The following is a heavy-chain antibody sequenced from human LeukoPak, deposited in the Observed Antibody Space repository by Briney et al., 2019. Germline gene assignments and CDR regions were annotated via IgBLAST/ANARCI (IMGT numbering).Heavy chain of an antibody. V-gene: IGHV3-30*04. CDR3: AKRGGSSSSGPLDY. CDR2: ISYDGSNK. J-gene: IGHJ4*02. D-gene: IGHD6-13*01. Sequence: GGSLRLSCAASGFTFSSYAMHWVRQAPGKGLEWVAVISYDGSNKYYADSVKGRFTISRDNSKNTLYLQMDSLRAEDTAVYYCAKRGGSSSSGPLDYWGQGTLVTVSS. CDR1: GFTFSSYA.